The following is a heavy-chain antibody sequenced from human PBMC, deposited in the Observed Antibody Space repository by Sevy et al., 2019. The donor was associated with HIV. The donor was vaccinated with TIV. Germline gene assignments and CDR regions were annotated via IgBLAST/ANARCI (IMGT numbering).Heavy chain of an antibody. D-gene: IGHD5-18*01. Sequence: GGSLRLSCAASGFTFSSYGMHWVRQAPGKGLEWVAVISYDGSNKYYADSVKGRFTISRDNSKNTLSLQMNSLRAEDTAVYYCANHQGGYSYGLPGYYYYGMDVWGQGTTVTV. V-gene: IGHV3-30*18. CDR3: ANHQGGYSYGLPGYYYYGMDV. CDR1: GFTFSSYG. CDR2: ISYDGSNK. J-gene: IGHJ6*02.